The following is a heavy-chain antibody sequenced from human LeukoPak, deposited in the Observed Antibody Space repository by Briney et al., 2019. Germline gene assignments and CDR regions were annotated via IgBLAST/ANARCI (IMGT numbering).Heavy chain of an antibody. CDR3: ARAFGLTDY. CDR1: GFTFSNYV. CDR2: ITSGYTT. J-gene: IGHJ4*02. D-gene: IGHD3/OR15-3a*01. V-gene: IGHV3-23*01. Sequence: PGGSLRLSCAASGFTFSNYVMSWVRQAPGKGLEWVSAITSGYTTHYADSVKGRFTISRDNSKNTLYLQMNSLRDEDTAVYYCARAFGLTDYWGQGTLVTVSS.